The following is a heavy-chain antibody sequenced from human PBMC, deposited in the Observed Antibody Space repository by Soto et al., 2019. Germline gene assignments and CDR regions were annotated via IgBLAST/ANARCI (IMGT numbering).Heavy chain of an antibody. CDR3: ARALGYSGYEHLYQFDY. CDR2: IYYSGST. J-gene: IGHJ4*02. D-gene: IGHD5-12*01. Sequence: SETLSLTCTVSGGSISSYYWSWIRQPPGKGLEWIGYIYYSGSTNYNPSLKSRVTISVDTSKNQFSLKLSSVTAADTAVYYCARALGYSGYEHLYQFDYWGQGTLVTVSS. V-gene: IGHV4-59*01. CDR1: GGSISSYY.